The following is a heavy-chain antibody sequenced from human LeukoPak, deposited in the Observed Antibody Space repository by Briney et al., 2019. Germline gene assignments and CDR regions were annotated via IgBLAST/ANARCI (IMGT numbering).Heavy chain of an antibody. CDR1: GYTFTNYG. D-gene: IGHD3-16*02. V-gene: IGHV1-18*01. CDR2: INVYNDDT. CDR3: ARGDYVWGSYLLFDY. Sequence: APVKVSCKASGYTFTNYGINWVRQAPGQGLEWMGWINVYNDDTKYAQQHQGRVTVTTDTSTSTAYMELRSLRSDDTAVYYCARGDYVWGSYLLFDYWGQGTLVTVSS. J-gene: IGHJ4*02.